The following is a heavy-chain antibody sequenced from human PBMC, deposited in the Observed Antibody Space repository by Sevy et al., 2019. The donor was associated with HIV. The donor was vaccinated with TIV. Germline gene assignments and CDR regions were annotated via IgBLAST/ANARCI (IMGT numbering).Heavy chain of an antibody. V-gene: IGHV1-18*01. J-gene: IGHJ6*02. CDR2: ISDYNGYT. CDR1: GYTFSSYG. Sequence: ASVKVSCKASGYTFSSYGISWVRQAPGQGLEWMGWISDYNGYTNYAHKFQGRVTMSTETSTRTAYMELRSQRSDDPAVYFCAREGYYYRSGTYRPPNYYGMDVWGQGTAVTVSS. CDR3: AREGYYYRSGTYRPPNYYGMDV. D-gene: IGHD3-10*01.